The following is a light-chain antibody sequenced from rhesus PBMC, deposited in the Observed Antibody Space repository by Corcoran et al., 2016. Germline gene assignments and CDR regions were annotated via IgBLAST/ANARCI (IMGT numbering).Light chain of an antibody. CDR2: KAS. Sequence: DIQMTQSPSSLSASVGDTVTITCRASQSISSWLAWYQQQPGKAPKLLIYKASTLQSGVPSRFLGSGSGTDFLLTISSLQSEDFATYYCQQYSSRPRTFGQGTKVEIK. CDR3: QQYSSRPRT. J-gene: IGKJ1*01. V-gene: IGKV1-22*01. CDR1: QSISSW.